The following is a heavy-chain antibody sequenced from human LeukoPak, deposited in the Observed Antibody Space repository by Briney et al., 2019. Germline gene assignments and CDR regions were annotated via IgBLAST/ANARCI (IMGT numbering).Heavy chain of an antibody. V-gene: IGHV4-30-2*01. CDR3: ARTPAAAGKTFDY. Sequence: SQTLSLTCTVSGGSISSGGYYWSWIRQPPGKGLEWIGYIYHSGSTYYNPSLKSRVTISVDRSKNQFSLKLSSVTAADTAVYYCARTPAAAGKTFDYWGQGTLVTISS. D-gene: IGHD6-13*01. CDR1: GGSISSGGYY. CDR2: IYHSGST. J-gene: IGHJ4*02.